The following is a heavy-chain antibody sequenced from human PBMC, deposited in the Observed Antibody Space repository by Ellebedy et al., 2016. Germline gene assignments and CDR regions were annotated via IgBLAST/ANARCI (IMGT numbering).Heavy chain of an antibody. Sequence: GESLKISCAASGFIFSDHYMNWVRQAPGKGLEWVSAVVGSGERTFYADSVKGRFTISRDNSKNMLYLQMSSLKVEDTAVYYCANVGGSGIYYNGFWGQGTLVTVSS. CDR2: VVGSGERT. CDR3: ANVGGSGIYYNGF. J-gene: IGHJ4*02. D-gene: IGHD3-10*01. V-gene: IGHV3-23*01. CDR1: GFIFSDHY.